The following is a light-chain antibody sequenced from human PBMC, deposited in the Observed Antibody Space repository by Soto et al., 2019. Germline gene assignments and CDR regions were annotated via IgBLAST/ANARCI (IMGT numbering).Light chain of an antibody. CDR2: YDD. V-gene: IGLV1-36*01. CDR3: AAWDDSPNGYV. J-gene: IGLJ1*01. Sequence: QSVLTQPPSVSEAPRRRVTISCSGSSSNIGNNAVNWYQQLPGKAPKLLIYYDDLLPSGVSDRFSVSKSGTSASLAISGLQSEDEADYHCAAWDDSPNGYVFGTGTKVTVL. CDR1: SSNIGNNA.